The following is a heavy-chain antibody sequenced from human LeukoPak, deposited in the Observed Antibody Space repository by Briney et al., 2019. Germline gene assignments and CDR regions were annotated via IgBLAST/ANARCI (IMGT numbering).Heavy chain of an antibody. CDR1: GFTFSVNA. V-gene: IGHV3-23*01. CDR2: IRGTGGST. CDR3: AKGGLGAGKRVPFDY. D-gene: IGHD4/OR15-4a*01. Sequence: GGSLRVSCVASGFTFSVNAMSWVRQAPGKGLEWVSGIRGTGGSTYYADSVKGRFTITRDNSKNTLYLQMNSLRAEDTAVYYCAKGGLGAGKRVPFDYWGQGTLVTVSS. J-gene: IGHJ4*02.